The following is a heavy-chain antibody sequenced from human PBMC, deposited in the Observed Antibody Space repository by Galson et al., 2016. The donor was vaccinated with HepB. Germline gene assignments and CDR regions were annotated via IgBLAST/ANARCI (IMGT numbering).Heavy chain of an antibody. D-gene: IGHD3-22*01. Sequence: SLRLSCAASGFTFSDYAMSWVRQAPGKGLEWVAIISDDGSQKYYADSVRGRFTISRDNSKNTVSLQMNSLRPEDTGVYYCARGYYYDSSAYYKYEGSKDYFEYWGQGTLVTVSS. CDR2: ISDDGSQK. V-gene: IGHV3-30*03. CDR3: ARGYYYDSSAYYKYEGSKDYFEY. CDR1: GFTFSDYA. J-gene: IGHJ4*02.